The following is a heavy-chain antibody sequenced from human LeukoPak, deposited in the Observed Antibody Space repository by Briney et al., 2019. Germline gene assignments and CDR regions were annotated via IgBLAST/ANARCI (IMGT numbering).Heavy chain of an antibody. J-gene: IGHJ3*02. Sequence: PSETLSLTCTVSGGSISSYYWSRIRQPPGKGLEWIGYIYYSGSTNYNPSLKSRVTISVDTSKNQFSLKLSSVTAADTAVYYCARAPYSGYDFLLAFDIWGQGTMVTVSS. V-gene: IGHV4-59*01. CDR1: GGSISSYY. CDR3: ARAPYSGYDFLLAFDI. D-gene: IGHD5-12*01. CDR2: IYYSGST.